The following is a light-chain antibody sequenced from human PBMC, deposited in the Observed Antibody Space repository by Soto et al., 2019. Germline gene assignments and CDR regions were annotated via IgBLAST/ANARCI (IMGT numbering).Light chain of an antibody. CDR3: CSYAGSSTYV. Sequence: QSALTQPASVSGSPGQSITMSCTGTSSDVGNYNFVSWYQQHPGKAPKLMIYEVNERPSGVSNRFSGSKSGNTASLTISGLQAEDEADYYCCSYAGSSTYVSGTGTKLTVL. CDR1: SSDVGNYNF. V-gene: IGLV2-23*02. CDR2: EVN. J-gene: IGLJ1*01.